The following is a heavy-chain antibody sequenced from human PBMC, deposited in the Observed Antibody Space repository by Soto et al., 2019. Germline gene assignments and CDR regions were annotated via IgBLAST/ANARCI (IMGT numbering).Heavy chain of an antibody. V-gene: IGHV1-69*13. D-gene: IGHD3-22*01. Sequence: SVKVSCKASGGTFSSYAISWVRQAPGQGLEWMGGIIPIFGTANYAQKFQGRVTITADESTSTAYMELSSLRSEDTAVYYCANYDSSGSTDTPFDPWGQGPLVTVSS. CDR1: GGTFSSYA. CDR2: IIPIFGTA. CDR3: ANYDSSGSTDTPFDP. J-gene: IGHJ5*02.